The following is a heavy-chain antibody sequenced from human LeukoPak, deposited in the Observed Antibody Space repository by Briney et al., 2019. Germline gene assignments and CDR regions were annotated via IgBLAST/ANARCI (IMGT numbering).Heavy chain of an antibody. CDR1: DGSVKTNYW. D-gene: IGHD2-15*01. CDR2: TWHSGSST. J-gene: IGHJ4*02. Sequence: SETLSLTCTVSDGSVKTNYWWTWVRQPPGKGLEWIGETWHSGSSTNYNPSLKSRVTISVDKPKSQFSLKLTSVTAADTAIYYCARGNEYTWWQWSQGTLVTVSS. CDR3: ARGNEYTWWQ. V-gene: IGHV4-4*02.